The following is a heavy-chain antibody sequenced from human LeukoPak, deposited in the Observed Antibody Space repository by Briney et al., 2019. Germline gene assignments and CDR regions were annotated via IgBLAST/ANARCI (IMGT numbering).Heavy chain of an antibody. V-gene: IGHV3-64D*09. CDR1: GXTFSSYA. Sequence: SGGSLRLSCSASGXTFSSYAMHWVRQAPGKGLEYVSGISSNGGSTYYADSVKGRFTISRDNSKNTLYLQMSSLRAEDAAVYYCVKVRAQLAYFDHWGQGTLVTVSS. J-gene: IGHJ4*02. CDR3: VKVRAQLAYFDH. D-gene: IGHD6-6*01. CDR2: ISSNGGST.